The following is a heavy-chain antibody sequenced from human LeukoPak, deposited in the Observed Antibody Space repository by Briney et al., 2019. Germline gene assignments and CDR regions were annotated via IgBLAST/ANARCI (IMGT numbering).Heavy chain of an antibody. CDR3: AKEPYSGSQLLDY. CDR1: GFTFSDYQ. CDR2: ISTSGGST. J-gene: IGHJ4*02. D-gene: IGHD1-26*01. V-gene: IGHV3-23*01. Sequence: GGSLRLSCAASGFTFSDYQMSWVRQAPGKGLEWVSAISTSGGSTYYADSVKGRFTISRDNSKNTLYLQMNSLRAEDTAVYYCAKEPYSGSQLLDYWGQGTLVTVSS.